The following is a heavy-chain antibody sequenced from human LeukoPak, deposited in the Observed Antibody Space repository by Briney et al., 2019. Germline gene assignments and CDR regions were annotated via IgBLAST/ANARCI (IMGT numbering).Heavy chain of an antibody. CDR3: ARQIRSFYYYYMDV. CDR1: GGSISSYY. J-gene: IGHJ6*03. D-gene: IGHD1-26*01. Sequence: PSETLSLTCTVSGGSISSYYWSWIRQPPGKGLEWIGDIYTSGSTNYNPSLKSRVTISVDTSKNQFSLKLSSVTAADTAVYYCARQIRSFYYYYMDVWGKGTTVTVSS. V-gene: IGHV4-4*09. CDR2: IYTSGST.